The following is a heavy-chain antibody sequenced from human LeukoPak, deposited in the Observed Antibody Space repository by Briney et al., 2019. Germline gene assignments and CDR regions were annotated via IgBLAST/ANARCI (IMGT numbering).Heavy chain of an antibody. Sequence: SETLSLTCTVSGGSISSSNNYYWGGIRQPPGKGLGWIGSIYYSGSTYYSPSLKSRVTMSVDTSKNQFSLKLRSVTAADMAVYYCARVDSYYYMDVWGKGTTVTVSS. CDR3: ARVDSYYYMDV. CDR2: IYYSGST. D-gene: IGHD2-15*01. CDR1: GGSISSSNNYY. J-gene: IGHJ6*03. V-gene: IGHV4-39*07.